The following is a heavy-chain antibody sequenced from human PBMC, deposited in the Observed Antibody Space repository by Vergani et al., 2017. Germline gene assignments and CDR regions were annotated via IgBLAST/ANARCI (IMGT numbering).Heavy chain of an antibody. CDR1: GFTFSSYA. CDR3: AKDNVPGYYDSSRYFDY. J-gene: IGHJ4*02. Sequence: EVQLLESGGGLVQPGGSLRLSCAASGFTFSSYAMSWVRQAPGKGLEWVSAISGSGGSTYYADSVKGRFTISRDNSKNTLFLQMNNLRAEDTAVYYCAKDNVPGYYDSSRYFDYWGQGTLVTVSS. CDR2: ISGSGGST. D-gene: IGHD3-22*01. V-gene: IGHV3-23*01.